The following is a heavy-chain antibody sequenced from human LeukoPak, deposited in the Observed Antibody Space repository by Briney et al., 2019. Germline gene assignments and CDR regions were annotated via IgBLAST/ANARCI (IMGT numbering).Heavy chain of an antibody. CDR1: GDSISIYY. V-gene: IGHV4-59*08. CDR2: IYYSGST. Sequence: PSETLSLTCTVSGDSISIYYWSWIRQPPGKGLEWIGYIYYSGSTNYNPSLKSRVTISVDTSKNQFSLKLSSVTAADTAVYYCARQFRIAARGNAFDIWGQGTMVTVSS. CDR3: ARQFRIAARGNAFDI. D-gene: IGHD6-6*01. J-gene: IGHJ3*02.